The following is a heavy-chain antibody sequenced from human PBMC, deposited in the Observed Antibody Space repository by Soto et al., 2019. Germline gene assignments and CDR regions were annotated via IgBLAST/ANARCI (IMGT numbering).Heavy chain of an antibody. CDR3: ARGHSRLPGFH. D-gene: IGHD2-21*01. V-gene: IGHV1-18*01. J-gene: IGHJ4*02. CDR2: ISAYNGDT. Sequence: QVQLVQSGAEVKKPGASVKVSCKASGYTFTSYGITWVRQAPGQGLEWIGWISAYNGDTEYAQKFQGRVTMTTDPSTTTAYMELRSLRSDDTAVYYCARGHSRLPGFHWGQGTLVSVSS. CDR1: GYTFTSYG.